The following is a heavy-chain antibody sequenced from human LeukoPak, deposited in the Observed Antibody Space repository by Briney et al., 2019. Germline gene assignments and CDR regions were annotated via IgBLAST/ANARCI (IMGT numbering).Heavy chain of an antibody. D-gene: IGHD3-10*01. CDR3: ARRYYYNLGSFPFDF. J-gene: IGHJ4*02. Sequence: SETLSLTCAVSGGPFSGYFWSWIRQSSRKGLEWIGEIHNSGTTNYNPSLNRRVTISEDTSKNQFYLNLSSVTAADTAVYYCARRYYYNLGSFPFDFWGQGTLVTVSS. V-gene: IGHV4-34*01. CDR2: IHNSGTT. CDR1: GGPFSGYF.